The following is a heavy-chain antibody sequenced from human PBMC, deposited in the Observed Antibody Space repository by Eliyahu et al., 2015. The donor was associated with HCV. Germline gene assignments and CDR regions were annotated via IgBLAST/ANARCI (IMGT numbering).Heavy chain of an antibody. CDR2: ISDSGGTT. J-gene: IGHJ4*01. Sequence: EVQLLESGGGLMQPGKSLRLSCGASGFSFSIYAMSWVRQAPGKGLXWVSSISDSGGTTHYAASVEGRFIVSRDNSKNILYLQMNDLRAEDTGVYSCAKVSGFDLVLGYLPYYFDYWGQGTLVTVSS. V-gene: IGHV3-23*01. CDR3: AKVSGFDLVLGYLPYYFDY. D-gene: IGHD2-15*01. CDR1: GFSFSIYA.